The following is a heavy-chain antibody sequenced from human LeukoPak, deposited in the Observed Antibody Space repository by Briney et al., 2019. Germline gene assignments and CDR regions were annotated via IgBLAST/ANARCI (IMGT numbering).Heavy chain of an antibody. CDR1: GGTFSSYA. J-gene: IGHJ6*02. D-gene: IGHD2-2*01. Sequence: SVKVSCKASGGTFSSYAISWVRQAPGQGLEWMGRIIPILGIANYAQKFQGRVTITADKSTSTAYMELSSLRSEDTAVYYRARRYCSSTSCPRGVYGMDVWGQGTTVTVSS. CDR2: IIPILGIA. CDR3: ARRYCSSTSCPRGVYGMDV. V-gene: IGHV1-69*04.